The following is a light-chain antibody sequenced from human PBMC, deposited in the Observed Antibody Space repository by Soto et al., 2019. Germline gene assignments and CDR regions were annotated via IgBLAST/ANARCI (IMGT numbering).Light chain of an antibody. Sequence: DIQMTQSPSTLSASVGDRVTITCRASQSISTWLAWYQQEPGKAPKLLIHKASSLQSGVPSRFSGSGSGTDFTLTISSLHPDDFATYYCQQYNSYSTTFGQGTSVEIK. CDR3: QQYNSYSTT. J-gene: IGKJ1*01. CDR1: QSISTW. V-gene: IGKV1-5*03. CDR2: KAS.